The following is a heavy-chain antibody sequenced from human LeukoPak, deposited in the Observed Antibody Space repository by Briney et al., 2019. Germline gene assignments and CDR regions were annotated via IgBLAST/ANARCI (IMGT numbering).Heavy chain of an antibody. CDR2: IKQDGSEK. CDR1: GFTFSSYW. CDR3: ARDGVDSSSWYYYYYMDV. V-gene: IGHV3-7*01. J-gene: IGHJ6*03. D-gene: IGHD6-13*01. Sequence: GGSLRLSCAASGFTFSSYWMSWVRQAPGKGLEGVANIKQDGSEKYYVDSVKGRFTISRDNAKNSLYLQMNSLRAEDTAVYYCARDGVDSSSWYYYYYMDVWGKGTTVTVSS.